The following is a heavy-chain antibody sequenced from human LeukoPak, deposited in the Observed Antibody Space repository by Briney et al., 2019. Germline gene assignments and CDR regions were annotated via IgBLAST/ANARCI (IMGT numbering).Heavy chain of an antibody. CDR1: GGTFSSYA. CDR3: ALQAAGTGS. J-gene: IGHJ4*02. D-gene: IGHD6-13*01. Sequence: GASVKVSCKASGGTFSSYAISWVRQAPGQGLEWMGGIIPIFGTANYAQKFQGRVTITADKSTSTAYMELSSLRSEDTVVYYCALQAAGTGSWGQGTLVTVSS. V-gene: IGHV1-69*06. CDR2: IIPIFGTA.